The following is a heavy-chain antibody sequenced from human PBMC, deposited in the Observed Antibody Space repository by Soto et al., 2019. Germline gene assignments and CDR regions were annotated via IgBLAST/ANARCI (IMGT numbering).Heavy chain of an antibody. Sequence: QVQLVESGGGVVQPGRSLRLSCAASGFTFSSYAMHWVRQAPGKGLEWVAVISYDGSKKYYADSVKGRFTISRDNSKNPLYLQMNSLRAEETAVYYCARDSSEPRCSCGSCSPPVDYPSPGPKGYYYGMDVWGQGTTFTVSS. CDR3: ARDSSEPRCSCGSCSPPVDYPSPGPKGYYYGMDV. D-gene: IGHD2-15*01. CDR1: GFTFSSYA. V-gene: IGHV3-30-3*01. J-gene: IGHJ6*02. CDR2: ISYDGSKK.